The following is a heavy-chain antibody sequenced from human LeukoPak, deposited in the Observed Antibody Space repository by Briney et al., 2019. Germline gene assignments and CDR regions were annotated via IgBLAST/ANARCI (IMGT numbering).Heavy chain of an antibody. D-gene: IGHD3-10*01. J-gene: IGHJ5*02. Sequence: PSETLSLTCSVSGGSISSSSSYWGWIRQPPGKGLEWIGSIYYSGSSFDNPALKSRVTISVDTSKNQFSLKLSSVTAADTAVYYCARRITMVRGVIRSFDPWGQGTLVTVSS. V-gene: IGHV4-39*01. CDR1: GGSISSSSSY. CDR3: ARRITMVRGVIRSFDP. CDR2: IYYSGSS.